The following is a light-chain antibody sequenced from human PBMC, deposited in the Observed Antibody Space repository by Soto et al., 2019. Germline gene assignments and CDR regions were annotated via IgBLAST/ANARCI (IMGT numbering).Light chain of an antibody. Sequence: EIVLTQSPATLSLSPGERATLSCRASQSVSSYFSWYQQKHGQAPRLLIYYASNRATRIPARFSGSGSGTDFSLTSSILEPEDFTVYYCRQRSNWLTFRGGTKVEIK. CDR3: RQRSNWLT. CDR2: YAS. CDR1: QSVSSY. J-gene: IGKJ4*01. V-gene: IGKV3-11*01.